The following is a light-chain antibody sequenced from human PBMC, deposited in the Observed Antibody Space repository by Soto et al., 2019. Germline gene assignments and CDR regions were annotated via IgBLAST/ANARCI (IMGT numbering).Light chain of an antibody. V-gene: IGKV3-15*01. J-gene: IGKJ1*01. CDR3: QQYNNWPPWT. Sequence: EIVMTQSPATLSVSPGERATLSCRASQSVSSNLACYQQKPGQAPRLLIYGASTRATGIPARFSGSGSGTEFTLTRSILRSEDFEVYYCQQYNNWPPWTFGQGTKVEIK. CDR2: GAS. CDR1: QSVSSN.